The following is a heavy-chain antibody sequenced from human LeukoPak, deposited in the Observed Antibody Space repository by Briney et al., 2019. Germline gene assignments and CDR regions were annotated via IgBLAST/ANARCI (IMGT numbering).Heavy chain of an antibody. CDR1: GGSMRSGSSF. D-gene: IGHD4-23*01. CDR3: ARELGSDYGGYSP. J-gene: IGHJ5*02. Sequence: ASETLSLTCSVSGGSMRSGSSFWSWIRQPAGKGLEWIGRIYATGNTNYNPSLERRLTISVDTSKNQFSLELTSVTAADTAVYYCARELGSDYGGYSPWGQGTLVTVSS. CDR2: IYATGNT. V-gene: IGHV4-61*02.